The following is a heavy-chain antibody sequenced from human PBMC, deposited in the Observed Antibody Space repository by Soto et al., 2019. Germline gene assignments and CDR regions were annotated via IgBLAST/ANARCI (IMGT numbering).Heavy chain of an antibody. D-gene: IGHD2-21*01. J-gene: IGHJ1*01. CDR1: GFIFTAWF. CDR2: INTSGGSS. CDR3: AKEGAIPGEVDA. Sequence: HLAQSGPEVKRPGASVKISCKASGFIFTAWFMHWVRQAPGQGPEWMGIINTSGGSSIYSQKFQDRVTLTRDTSTSTLYVELSSLTSADTAVYYCAKEGAIPGEVDAWGQGTLVTVSS. V-gene: IGHV1-46*01.